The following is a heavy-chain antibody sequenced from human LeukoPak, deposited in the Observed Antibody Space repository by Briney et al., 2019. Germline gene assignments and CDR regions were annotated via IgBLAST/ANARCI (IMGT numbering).Heavy chain of an antibody. CDR2: IYYSGST. J-gene: IGHJ4*02. CDR3: ARVESSSSGYDFDY. D-gene: IGHD6-6*01. Sequence: PSETLSLTCTVSGGSIISYYWNWIRQPPGKGLEWIGYIYYSGSTNYNPSLKSRGTISVDTSKNQFSLKLSSVTAADTAVYYCARVESSSSGYDFDYWGQGTLVTVSS. V-gene: IGHV4-59*08. CDR1: GGSIISYY.